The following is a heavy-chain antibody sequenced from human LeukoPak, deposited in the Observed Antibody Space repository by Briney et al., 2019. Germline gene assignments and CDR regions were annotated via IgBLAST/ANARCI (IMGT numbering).Heavy chain of an antibody. CDR1: GYSISSGYY. J-gene: IGHJ4*02. D-gene: IGHD5-12*01. V-gene: IGHV4-38-2*02. Sequence: SETLSLTCTVSGYSISSGYYWGWIRQPPGKGLEWIGSIYHSGRTFYNPSLKSRVTISVDTSKNQFSLKLSSVTSADTAVYYCARGRVATFDYWGQGTLVTVSS. CDR3: ARGRVATFDY. CDR2: IYHSGRT.